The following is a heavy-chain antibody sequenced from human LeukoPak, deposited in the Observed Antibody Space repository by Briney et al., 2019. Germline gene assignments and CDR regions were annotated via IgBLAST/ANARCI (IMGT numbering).Heavy chain of an antibody. CDR2: IKHDGSEI. V-gene: IGHV3-7*01. CDR3: ARDGGYSADY. CDR1: GFTFSSYW. Sequence: PGGSLRLSCAASGFTFSSYWMFWVRQAPGKGLDWVANIKHDGSEIYYVDSVKGRFTISRDNAKNSLYLQMNSLRAEDTAVYYCARDGGYSADYWGQGTLVTVSS. J-gene: IGHJ4*02. D-gene: IGHD4-11*01.